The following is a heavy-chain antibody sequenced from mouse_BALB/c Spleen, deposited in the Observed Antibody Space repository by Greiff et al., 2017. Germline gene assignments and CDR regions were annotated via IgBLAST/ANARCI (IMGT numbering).Heavy chain of an antibody. J-gene: IGHJ4*01. CDR1: GYTFTDYA. CDR2: ISIYYDNT. V-gene: IGHV1-67*01. D-gene: IGHD6-1*01. Sequence: QVQLQQSGPELVRPGESVKISCKGSGYTFTDYAMHWVKQSHAKSLEWIGVISIYYDNTNYNQKFKGKATMTVDKSSSTAYMELARLTSEDSAIYYCASEPAYYAMDYWGQGTSVTVSS. CDR3: ASEPAYYAMDY.